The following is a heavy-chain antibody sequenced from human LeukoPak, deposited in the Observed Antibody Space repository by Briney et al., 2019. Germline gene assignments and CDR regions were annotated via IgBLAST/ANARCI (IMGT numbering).Heavy chain of an antibody. Sequence: SETLSLTCAVYGGSFSGYYWSWIRQPPGEGLEWIGEINHSGSTNYNPSLKSRVTISVDTSKNQFSLKLSSVTAADTAVYYCARGPIAAAGRTFDYWGQGTLVTVSS. CDR3: ARGPIAAAGRTFDY. J-gene: IGHJ4*02. D-gene: IGHD6-13*01. CDR2: INHSGST. CDR1: GGSFSGYY. V-gene: IGHV4-34*01.